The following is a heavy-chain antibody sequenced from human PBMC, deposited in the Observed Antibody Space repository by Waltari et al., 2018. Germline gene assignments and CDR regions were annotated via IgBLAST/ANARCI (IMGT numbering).Heavy chain of an antibody. V-gene: IGHV1-69*05. J-gene: IGHJ4*02. CDR1: GCTFSSYA. CDR3: ATAEPTDTAMVFDY. CDR2: IIPIFGTA. Sequence: QVQLVQSGAEVKKPGSSVKVSCKASGCTFSSYAISWVRQAPGQGLEWMGGIIPIFGTANDAQKFQGRVTITTDESTSTAYMELSSLRSEDTAVYYCATAEPTDTAMVFDYWGQGTLVTVSS. D-gene: IGHD5-18*01.